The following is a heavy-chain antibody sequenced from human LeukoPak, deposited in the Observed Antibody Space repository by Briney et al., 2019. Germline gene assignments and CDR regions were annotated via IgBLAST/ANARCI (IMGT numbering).Heavy chain of an antibody. CDR2: INPSHVIT. V-gene: IGHV1-46*01. Sequence: GASVRVSSKASGYIFISSYIHWVRQAPGQGLEWMGMINPSHVITDYAQKFQGRVTMTRDTSTGTVYMELSSLTSEDTAVYYCARASSRTFDYWGQGTLVTVSS. J-gene: IGHJ4*02. CDR3: ARASSRTFDY. CDR1: GYIFISSY. D-gene: IGHD6-6*01.